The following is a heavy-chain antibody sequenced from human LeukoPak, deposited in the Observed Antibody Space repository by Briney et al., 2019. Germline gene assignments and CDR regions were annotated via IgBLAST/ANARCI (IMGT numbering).Heavy chain of an antibody. CDR3: ARALTFGDYFWYFDL. V-gene: IGHV4-30-2*01. CDR1: GGSLSSGGYS. CDR2: IYHTGST. J-gene: IGHJ2*01. Sequence: SETLSLTCAVSGGSLSSGGYSRSWVRQPPGTGLEWIGDIYHTGSTYYNSSLESRVTISIDKSKNQFSLKLSSLTAADTAVYYCARALTFGDYFWYFDLWGRGTLVTVSS. D-gene: IGHD2-21*01.